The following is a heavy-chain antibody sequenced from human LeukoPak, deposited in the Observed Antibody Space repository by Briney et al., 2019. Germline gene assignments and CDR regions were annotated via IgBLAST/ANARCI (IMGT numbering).Heavy chain of an antibody. Sequence: PGRSPRLSCAASGLTFSNAWMSSVRQAPRKGGEGLGRIKSKTEGGTTDYAAPVKGRFTISRDDSKNTLYLQMNSLKTEDTAVYYCTTDESILTSAWSDLLPVLWGQGTLVTVSS. CDR2: IKSKTEGGTT. J-gene: IGHJ4*02. D-gene: IGHD3-3*01. CDR1: GLTFSNAW. CDR3: TTDESILTSAWSDLLPVL. V-gene: IGHV3-15*01.